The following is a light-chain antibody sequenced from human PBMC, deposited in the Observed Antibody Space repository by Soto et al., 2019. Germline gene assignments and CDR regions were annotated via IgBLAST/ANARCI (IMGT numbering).Light chain of an antibody. CDR3: HQYGHSPYT. CDR1: QGVSTNY. V-gene: IGKV3-20*01. Sequence: DIVLTQSPGTLSLSPGDRATLSCRASQGVSTNYVAWYQQKPGQSPRLRIYGASSRAAGIPDRFSGSGSGTDFTLTISRVEPEDFAVFYCHQYGHSPYTFGQGNKLEIK. J-gene: IGKJ2*01. CDR2: GAS.